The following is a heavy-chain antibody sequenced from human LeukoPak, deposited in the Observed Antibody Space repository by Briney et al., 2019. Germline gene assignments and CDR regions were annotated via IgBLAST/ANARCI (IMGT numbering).Heavy chain of an antibody. J-gene: IGHJ2*01. CDR2: ISISGRSI. Sequence: PGGSLRLSCAASGFIFNNYEMNWVRQAPGKGLEWVSYISISGRSIYYADSVKGRFTISRDNAQNSLYLQMNSLRAEDTAVYYCARDSGADDIAVGFGSLWYFDLWGRGTLVTVSS. V-gene: IGHV3-48*03. D-gene: IGHD6-19*01. CDR1: GFIFNNYE. CDR3: ARDSGADDIAVGFGSLWYFDL.